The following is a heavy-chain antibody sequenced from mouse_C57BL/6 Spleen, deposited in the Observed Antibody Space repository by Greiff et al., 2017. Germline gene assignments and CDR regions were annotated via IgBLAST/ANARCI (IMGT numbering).Heavy chain of an antibody. CDR2: IDPNSGGT. Sequence: QVQLKQPGAEFVKPGASVKLSCKASGYTFTSYWMHWVKQRPGRGLEWMGRIDPNSGGTKYNEKFKSKVTLTVDKPSSTAYMQLSSLTSEDSAVYYCARGGDGTDYWGQGTTLTVSS. J-gene: IGHJ2*01. CDR1: GYTFTSYW. CDR3: ARGGDGTDY. V-gene: IGHV1-72*01. D-gene: IGHD2-1*01.